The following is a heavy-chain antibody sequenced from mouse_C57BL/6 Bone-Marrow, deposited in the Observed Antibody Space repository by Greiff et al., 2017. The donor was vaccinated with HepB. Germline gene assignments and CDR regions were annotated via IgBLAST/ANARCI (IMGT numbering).Heavy chain of an antibody. V-gene: IGHV1-12*01. Sequence: LQQSGAELVRPGASVKMSCKASGYTFTSYNIHWVKQTPRQGLEWIGAIYPGNGDTSYNQKFKGKATLTVDKSSSTAYMQLSSLTSEDSAVYFCARSNWVNFDYWGQGTTLTVSS. J-gene: IGHJ2*01. CDR3: ARSNWVNFDY. CDR2: IYPGNGDT. D-gene: IGHD4-1*01. CDR1: GYTFTSYN.